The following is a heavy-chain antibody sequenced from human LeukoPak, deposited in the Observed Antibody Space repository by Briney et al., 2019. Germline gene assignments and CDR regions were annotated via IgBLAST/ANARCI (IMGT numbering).Heavy chain of an antibody. J-gene: IGHJ6*02. D-gene: IGHD5-18*01. CDR2: IKRKIDSGTT. Sequence: GGSLRLSCAASGFTVSSSYMSWVRQAPGKGLEWVGRIKRKIDSGTTDYAAPVKGRFTISRDDSKNTLYLQMNSLKTEDTAVYYCTTNTAMVSSRMDFWGQGTTVTVSS. CDR1: GFTVSSSY. V-gene: IGHV3-15*01. CDR3: TTNTAMVSSRMDF.